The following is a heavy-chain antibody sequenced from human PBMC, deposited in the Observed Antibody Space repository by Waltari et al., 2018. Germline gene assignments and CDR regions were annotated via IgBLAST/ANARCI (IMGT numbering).Heavy chain of an antibody. CDR3: ATAIFGVVY. D-gene: IGHD3-3*01. CDR1: GGTFSNFA. J-gene: IGHJ1*01. V-gene: IGHV1-69*01. CDR2: IIPKFSMT. Sequence: QVQLMQSGAEVKKPGSSVKVSCKASGGTFSNFAISWVRQAPGQGLEWMGGIIPKFSMTTYAQKFQGRATITADESTSTAYMDLSSLRSEDTAVYYCATAIFGVVYWGQGILVTVSS.